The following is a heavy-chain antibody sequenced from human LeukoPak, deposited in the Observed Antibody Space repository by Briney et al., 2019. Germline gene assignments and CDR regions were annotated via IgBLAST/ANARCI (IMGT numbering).Heavy chain of an antibody. D-gene: IGHD4-23*01. CDR2: ISNSGSTI. J-gene: IGHJ3*02. V-gene: IGHV3-48*03. Sequence: GGSLRLSCAASGFTFSSYEMNWVRRAPGRGLEWVSYISNSGSTIYSAESLKGRFTISRDNAKNSVYLQMNSLRAEDTAVYYCARDTDGGAFDIWGQGTMVTVSS. CDR3: ARDTDGGAFDI. CDR1: GFTFSSYE.